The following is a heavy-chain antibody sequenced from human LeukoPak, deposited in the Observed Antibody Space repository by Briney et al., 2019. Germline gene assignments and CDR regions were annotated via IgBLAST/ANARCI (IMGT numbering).Heavy chain of an antibody. Sequence: GASEKVPHKSCRGTLRSYSIRGVPQAPGQGREGMERILPILCIEHYAHKVQGRVTNTADKSTSTAYMELSSLRSEDTAVYYCARDQGGAYRPGYSSFSEDYYYGMDVWGQGTTVTVSS. CDR1: RGTLRSYS. CDR2: ILPILCIE. V-gene: IGHV1-69*04. D-gene: IGHD6-13*01. CDR3: ARDQGGAYRPGYSSFSEDYYYGMDV. J-gene: IGHJ6*02.